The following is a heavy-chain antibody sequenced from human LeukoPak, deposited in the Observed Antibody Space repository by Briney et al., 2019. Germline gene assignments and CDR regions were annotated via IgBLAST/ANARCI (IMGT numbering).Heavy chain of an antibody. V-gene: IGHV4-59*01. D-gene: IGHD3-22*01. Sequence: SETLSLTCSVSGVSISSSYWSWIRQPPAKRLEWIGFIHQNGNTNYNPSLKSRVTMSVDTSKSQFSLQMRSVTAADTAVYYCARGYYDSSGYSNAFDIWGQGTMVAV. CDR2: IHQNGNT. J-gene: IGHJ3*02. CDR3: ARGYYDSSGYSNAFDI. CDR1: GVSISSSY.